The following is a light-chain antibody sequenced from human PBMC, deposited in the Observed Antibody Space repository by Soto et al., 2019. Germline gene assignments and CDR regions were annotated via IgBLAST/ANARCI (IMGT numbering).Light chain of an antibody. CDR3: ATWDDSLSCWV. Sequence: QTVVTQPPSASGTPGQRVTISCYGGNSNIGSNYVYWYQQLPGSAPQLLIYNNHQRPSGVPDRLSASKSGTSASLAISGVRSEDEADYYCATWDDSLSCWVFGGGTKLTVL. J-gene: IGLJ3*02. CDR1: NSNIGSNY. CDR2: NNH. V-gene: IGLV1-47*02.